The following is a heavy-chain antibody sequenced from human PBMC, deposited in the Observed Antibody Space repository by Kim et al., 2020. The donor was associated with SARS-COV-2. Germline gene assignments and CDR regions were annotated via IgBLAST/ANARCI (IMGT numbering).Heavy chain of an antibody. Sequence: GGSLRLSCEASGFSFNNFWMSWVRQAPGKGLEWVANINQDGSEKKFLDSVKGRFTISRDNAKNSVYLQMNSLRVEESAVYYCARDAGAQRGTDGIDYWG. V-gene: IGHV3-7*01. CDR1: GFSFNNFW. CDR2: INQDGSEK. D-gene: IGHD7-27*01. CDR3: ARDAGAQRGTDGIDY. J-gene: IGHJ4*01.